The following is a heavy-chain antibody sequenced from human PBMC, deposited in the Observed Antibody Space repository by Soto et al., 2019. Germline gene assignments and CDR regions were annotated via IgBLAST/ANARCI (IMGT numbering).Heavy chain of an antibody. Sequence: EVQLVESGGGLVQPGGSLRLSCAASGFTFSDHYMDWVRQAPGKGLEWVGRTSNKANSYTTEYAASVKGRFTISRDDSKHSLYLQMNSLKTEDTAGYYGAEVDGYRSAFDIWGQGAMVTV. D-gene: IGHD5-18*01. J-gene: IGHJ3*02. V-gene: IGHV3-72*01. CDR2: TSNKANSYTT. CDR1: GFTFSDHY. CDR3: AEVDGYRSAFDI.